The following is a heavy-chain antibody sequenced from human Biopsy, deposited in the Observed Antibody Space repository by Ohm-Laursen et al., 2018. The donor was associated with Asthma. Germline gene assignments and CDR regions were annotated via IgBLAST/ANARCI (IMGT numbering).Heavy chain of an antibody. CDR1: GYSLTDLS. Sequence: ASVKVSCTISGYSLTDLSMHWVRQAPGQGLEWMGGHDHEEGGTGNARRFQGRVTMTEDTSTDTAYMELSSLSSDDTAVYYCASDFPKDYVRYNFQFWGQGTLVTVSS. CDR2: HDHEEGGT. J-gene: IGHJ4*02. D-gene: IGHD4-17*01. V-gene: IGHV1-24*01. CDR3: ASDFPKDYVRYNFQF.